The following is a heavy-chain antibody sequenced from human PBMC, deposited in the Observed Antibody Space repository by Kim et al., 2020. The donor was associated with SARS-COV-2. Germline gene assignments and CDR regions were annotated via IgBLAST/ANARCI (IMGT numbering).Heavy chain of an antibody. CDR3: TRSRWVAGTDYYYCLDV. V-gene: IGHV3-73*01. CDR1: GSTFSDSV. Sequence: GGSLRLSCAASGSTFSDSVIHWVRQASGIGLEWVGRIRSKTNSYATTYAESVKARFTISRDDSKNMAYLQMNSLKTEDTAVYYCTRSRWVAGTDYYYCLDVWGQVTTVTVS. J-gene: IGHJ6*02. CDR2: IRSKTNSYAT. D-gene: IGHD6-19*01.